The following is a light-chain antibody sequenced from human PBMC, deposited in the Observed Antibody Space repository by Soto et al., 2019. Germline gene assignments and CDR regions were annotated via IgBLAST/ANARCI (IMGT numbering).Light chain of an antibody. Sequence: DIQMTQSPSTLSASVGDRVTITCRASQSISSWLAWYQQKPGKAPKLLIYKASSLESGVPSRFSGSGSGTEFTLTISSLQPDDFATYYCQQYNSYPLPLTFGGGTKVEIK. V-gene: IGKV1-5*03. J-gene: IGKJ4*01. CDR1: QSISSW. CDR3: QQYNSYPLPLT. CDR2: KAS.